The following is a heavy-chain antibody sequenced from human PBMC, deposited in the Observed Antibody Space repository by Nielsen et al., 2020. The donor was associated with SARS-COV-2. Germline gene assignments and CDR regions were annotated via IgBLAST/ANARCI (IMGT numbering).Heavy chain of an antibody. CDR1: GGSISSSSYY. CDR3: ARDGYCSGGSCYPIDY. CDR2: IYHSGST. J-gene: IGHJ4*02. V-gene: IGHV4-39*07. D-gene: IGHD2-15*01. Sequence: SETLSLTCTVSGGSISSSSYYWGWIRQPPGKGLEWIGSIYHSGSTYYNPSLKSRVTISVDTSKNQFSLKLSSVTAADTAVYYCARDGYCSGGSCYPIDYWGQGTLVTVSS.